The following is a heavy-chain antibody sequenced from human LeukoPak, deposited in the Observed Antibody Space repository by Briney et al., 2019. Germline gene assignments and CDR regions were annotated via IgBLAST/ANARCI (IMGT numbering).Heavy chain of an antibody. CDR3: ARGYMVRGVIDPSYYMDV. CDR1: GYTLTELS. CDR2: FDPEDGET. Sequence: ASVKVSCKVSGYTLTELSMHWVRQAPGKGLEWMGGFDPEDGETIYAQKFQGRVTMTEDTSTDTAYMELSSLRSEDTAVYYCARGYMVRGVIDPSYYMDVWGKGTTVTISS. D-gene: IGHD3-10*01. V-gene: IGHV1-24*01. J-gene: IGHJ6*03.